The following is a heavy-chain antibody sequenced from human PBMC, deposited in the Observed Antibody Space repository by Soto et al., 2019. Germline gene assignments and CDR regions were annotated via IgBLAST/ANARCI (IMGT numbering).Heavy chain of an antibody. CDR3: ARDRDYSNSFDY. D-gene: IGHD4-4*01. J-gene: IGHJ4*02. CDR2: ISGSGGST. Sequence: EVQLLESGGGLVQPGGSLRLSCAASGFTFSSYAMSWVRQAPGKGLEWVSAISGSGGSTYYADSVKGRFTISGDNAKNSLFLQMYSLRAEDTAVYYCARDRDYSNSFDYWGQGTLVTVSS. CDR1: GFTFSSYA. V-gene: IGHV3-23*01.